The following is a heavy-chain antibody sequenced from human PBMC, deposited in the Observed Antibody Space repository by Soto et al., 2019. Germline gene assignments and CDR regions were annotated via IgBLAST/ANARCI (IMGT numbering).Heavy chain of an antibody. D-gene: IGHD3-3*01. V-gene: IGHV3-30-3*01. J-gene: IGHJ6*02. CDR3: ARDYKPSTRTTYYDFWSGYLAETYYYYGMDV. CDR1: GFTFSSYA. CDR2: ISYDGSNK. Sequence: QVQLVESGGGVVQPGRSLRLSCAASGFTFSSYAMHWVRQAPGKGLEWVAVISYDGSNKYYADSVKGRFTISRDNSKNTLYLQMNSLRAEDTAVYYCARDYKPSTRTTYYDFWSGYLAETYYYYGMDVWGQGTTVTVSS.